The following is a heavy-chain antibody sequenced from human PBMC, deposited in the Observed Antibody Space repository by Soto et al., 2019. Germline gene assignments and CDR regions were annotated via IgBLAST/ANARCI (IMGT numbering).Heavy chain of an antibody. CDR2: IIAIYGTA. Sequence: ASVKVSCKASGCTFTSYAISWVRQAPGQGLEWMGGIIAIYGTAKYAQKFQGRVTMTADKSTSTAYMELRSLTPDDTAVYYCARVLTMVRGRLHYHYYGMDLWGQGTQVTVSS. CDR3: ARVLTMVRGRLHYHYYGMDL. V-gene: IGHV1-69*06. J-gene: IGHJ6*02. D-gene: IGHD3-10*01. CDR1: GCTFTSYA.